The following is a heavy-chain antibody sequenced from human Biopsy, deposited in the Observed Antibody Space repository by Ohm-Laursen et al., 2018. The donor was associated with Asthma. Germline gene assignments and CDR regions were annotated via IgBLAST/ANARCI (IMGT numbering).Heavy chain of an antibody. CDR3: ARGDSSGWSHYYFDY. J-gene: IGHJ4*02. CDR2: IYSGGTS. Sequence: GSLRLSCAASGFTVSRDHMFWVRQAPGKGLEWVSVIYSGGTSDTADSVRGRFTISRDFYKNTLYLQMDSLRAEETAVYYCARGDSSGWSHYYFDYWGQGTLVTGSS. V-gene: IGHV3-53*01. D-gene: IGHD6-19*01. CDR1: GFTVSRDH.